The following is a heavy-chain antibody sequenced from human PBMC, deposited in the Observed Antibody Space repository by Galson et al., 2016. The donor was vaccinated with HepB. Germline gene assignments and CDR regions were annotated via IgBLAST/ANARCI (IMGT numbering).Heavy chain of an antibody. V-gene: IGHV1-46*01. D-gene: IGHD3/OR15-3a*01. J-gene: IGHJ4*02. Sequence: SVKVSCKASGYTFTSYYMHWVRQAPGQGLEWMGIINPNGGSTTYTQKFQGRVTVTRDRSTSTVYMELSSLRSEDTAVYYCARGTGTGGYFDYWGQGTLVTVSS. CDR1: GYTFTSYY. CDR2: INPNGGST. CDR3: ARGTGTGGYFDY.